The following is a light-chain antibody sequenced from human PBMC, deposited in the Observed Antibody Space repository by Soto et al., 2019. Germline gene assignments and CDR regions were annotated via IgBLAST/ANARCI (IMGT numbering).Light chain of an antibody. J-gene: IGKJ5*01. V-gene: IGKV1-5*01. Sequence: DIQMTQSPSILSASVGDSVTITCRASQSISSWLAWYQQKPGKAPKLLIYDASSLESGVPSRFSGSGSGTEFTLTISSLQPDDFATYYCQQYNSISLLTFGGGTRLEIK. CDR1: QSISSW. CDR2: DAS. CDR3: QQYNSISLLT.